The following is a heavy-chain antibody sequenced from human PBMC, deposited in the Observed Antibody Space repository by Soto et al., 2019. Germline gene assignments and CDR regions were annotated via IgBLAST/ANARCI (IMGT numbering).Heavy chain of an antibody. CDR2: IIPIFGTA. J-gene: IGHJ6*02. CDR3: ARDLGGITDFWSGYNYYYYYGMDV. CDR1: GGTFSSYV. D-gene: IGHD3-3*01. Sequence: ASVKVSCKASGGTFSSYVISWVRQAPGQGLEWMGGIIPIFGTANYAQKFQGRVTITADESTSTAYMELSSLRSEDTAVYYCARDLGGITDFWSGYNYYYYYGMDVWGQGTTVTVSS. V-gene: IGHV1-69*13.